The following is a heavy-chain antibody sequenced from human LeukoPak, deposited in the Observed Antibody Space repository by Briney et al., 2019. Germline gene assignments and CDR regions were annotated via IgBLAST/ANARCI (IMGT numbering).Heavy chain of an antibody. CDR3: ARSPYDILTKRYYFDY. CDR1: GGSFSGYY. Sequence: SETLSLTCAVYGGSFSGYYWSWIRQPPGKGLEWIGEINHSGSTNYNPSLKSRVTISVDTSKKQFSLKLSSVTAADTAVYYCARSPYDILTKRYYFDYWGQGTLVTVSS. D-gene: IGHD3-9*01. V-gene: IGHV4-34*01. CDR2: INHSGST. J-gene: IGHJ4*02.